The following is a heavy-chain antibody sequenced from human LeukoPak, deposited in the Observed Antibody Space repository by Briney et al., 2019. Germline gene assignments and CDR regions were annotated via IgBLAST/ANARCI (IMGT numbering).Heavy chain of an antibody. D-gene: IGHD4-17*01. CDR1: GFTFSSYG. V-gene: IGHV3-30*18. J-gene: IGHJ4*02. CDR3: AKVYSQGYGDYQLRY. Sequence: GESLRLSCAASGFTFSSYGMHWVRQAPGKGLEWVAVISYDGSNKYYADSVKGRFTISRDNSKNTLYLQMNSLRAEDTAVYYCAKVYSQGYGDYQLRYWGQGTLVTVSS. CDR2: ISYDGSNK.